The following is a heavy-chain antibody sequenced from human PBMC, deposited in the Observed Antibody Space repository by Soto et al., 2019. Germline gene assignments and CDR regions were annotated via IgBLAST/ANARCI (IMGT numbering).Heavy chain of an antibody. V-gene: IGHV1-69*13. CDR3: AREGSSTSIVVVPAAAFSYSSGWYPWFDP. CDR2: IIPIFGTA. D-gene: IGHD2-2*01. CDR1: GGTFSSYA. Sequence: SVKVSCKASGGTFSSYAISWVRQAPGQGLEWMGGIIPIFGTANYAQKFQGRVTITADESTSTAYMELSSLRSEDTAVYYRAREGSSTSIVVVPAAAFSYSSGWYPWFDPWGQGTLVTVSS. J-gene: IGHJ5*02.